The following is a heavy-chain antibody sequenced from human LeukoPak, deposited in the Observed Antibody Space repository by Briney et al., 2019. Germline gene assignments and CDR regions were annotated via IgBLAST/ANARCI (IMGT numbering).Heavy chain of an antibody. D-gene: IGHD6-19*01. CDR1: GFTFSSHA. Sequence: GGSLRLSCVGSGFTFSSHAMSWVRQAPEKGLEWVSGIYESGQTTHYTDSVKGRFTISRDNSKNTLYLQMNSLRVEDTAVYYCARARGSGWLDFDCWGQGTLVTVSS. V-gene: IGHV3-23*01. J-gene: IGHJ4*02. CDR2: IYESGQTT. CDR3: ARARGSGWLDFDC.